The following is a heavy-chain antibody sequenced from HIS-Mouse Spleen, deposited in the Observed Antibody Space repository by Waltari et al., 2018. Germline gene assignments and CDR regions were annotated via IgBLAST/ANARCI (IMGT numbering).Heavy chain of an antibody. CDR3: ARVRTGDPSYWYFDL. D-gene: IGHD7-27*01. CDR1: GGSFSGYY. Sequence: QVQLQQWGAGLLKPSETLSLTCAVYGGSFSGYYWSWLRQPPGKGLEWIGEINPSGSTNYNPSLKSRVTISVDTSKNQFSLKLSSVTAADTAVYYCARVRTGDPSYWYFDLWGRGTLVTVSS. J-gene: IGHJ2*01. V-gene: IGHV4-34*01. CDR2: INPSGST.